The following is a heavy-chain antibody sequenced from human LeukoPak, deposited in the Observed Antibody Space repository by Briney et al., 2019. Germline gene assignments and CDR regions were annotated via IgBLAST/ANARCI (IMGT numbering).Heavy chain of an antibody. CDR1: GYTFTDNY. J-gene: IGHJ4*02. CDR3: ARWRGYSSGWSGPFDD. CDR2: IDPKSGGT. Sequence: VASVKVSCKASGYTFTDNYMHWVRQAPGQGLEWMGWIDPKSGGTNSAQRFQGRVTMTRDTSITTGYMELSSLTPDDTAIYYCARWRGYSSGWSGPFDDWGQGALVTVSS. V-gene: IGHV1-2*02. D-gene: IGHD6-19*01.